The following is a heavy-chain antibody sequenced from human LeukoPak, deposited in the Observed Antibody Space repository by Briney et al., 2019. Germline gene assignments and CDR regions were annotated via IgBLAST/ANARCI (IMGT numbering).Heavy chain of an antibody. J-gene: IGHJ4*02. CDR3: ARGPRYCSGASCYSFDY. V-gene: IGHV1-8*01. D-gene: IGHD2-15*01. Sequence: ASVKVSCKASGCTFTSYDINWVRQATGQGLEWMGWMNPNSGNTGYAQKFQGRVTMTRNTSISTAYMELSSLRSDDTAVYYCARGPRYCSGASCYSFDYWGQGTLVTVSS. CDR2: MNPNSGNT. CDR1: GCTFTSYD.